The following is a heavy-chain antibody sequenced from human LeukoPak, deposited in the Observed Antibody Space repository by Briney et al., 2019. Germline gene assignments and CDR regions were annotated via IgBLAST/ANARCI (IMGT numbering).Heavy chain of an antibody. Sequence: PGGSLRLSCAASGFTFSSYAVSWVRQAPGKGLEWVSAISGSGGSTYYADSVKGRFTISRDNSKNTLYLQMNSLRAEDTAVYYCAKVGRQQLAYDAFDIWGQGTMVTVSS. J-gene: IGHJ3*02. V-gene: IGHV3-23*01. CDR1: GFTFSSYA. CDR2: ISGSGGST. D-gene: IGHD6-13*01. CDR3: AKVGRQQLAYDAFDI.